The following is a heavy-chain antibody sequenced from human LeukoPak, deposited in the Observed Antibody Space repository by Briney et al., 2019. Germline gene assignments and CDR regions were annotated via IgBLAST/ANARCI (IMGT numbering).Heavy chain of an antibody. Sequence: SETLSLTCTVSGGSISSSSYYWGWIRQPTGKGLERIGSIYYSGSTYYNPSLKSRVTISVDTSKNQFSLKLSSVTAADTAVYYCARLRYYGSGSYNFDYWGQGTLVTVSS. CDR1: GGSISSSSYY. CDR2: IYYSGST. J-gene: IGHJ4*02. CDR3: ARLRYYGSGSYNFDY. D-gene: IGHD3-10*01. V-gene: IGHV4-39*01.